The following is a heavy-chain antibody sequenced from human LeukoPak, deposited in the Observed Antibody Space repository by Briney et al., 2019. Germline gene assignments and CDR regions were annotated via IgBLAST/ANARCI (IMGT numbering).Heavy chain of an antibody. J-gene: IGHJ4*02. V-gene: IGHV3-15*01. D-gene: IGHD1-1*01. Sequence: GGSLRLSCAASGFTFSNAWMSWVRQAPGKGLEWVGRIKSKTDGGTTDYAAPVKGRFTISRDDSKNTLYLQMNSLKTEDTAVYYCTTDQSRFRLQLERLDYWGQGTLVTVSS. CDR2: IKSKTDGGTT. CDR3: TTDQSRFRLQLERLDY. CDR1: GFTFSNAW.